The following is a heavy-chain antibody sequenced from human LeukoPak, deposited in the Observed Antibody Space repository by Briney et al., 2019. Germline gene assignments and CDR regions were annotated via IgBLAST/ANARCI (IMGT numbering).Heavy chain of an antibody. D-gene: IGHD3-22*01. J-gene: IGHJ3*02. CDR1: GYTFTSYY. V-gene: IGHV1-2*02. CDR2: INPNSGDT. Sequence: GASVKVSCKASGYTFTSYYMHWVRQAPGQGLEWMGWINPNSGDTNYAQKFQGRVSMTGDTSISTAYMELSRLRSDDTAVYYCARTLVVINDAFDIWGQGTMVTVSS. CDR3: ARTLVVINDAFDI.